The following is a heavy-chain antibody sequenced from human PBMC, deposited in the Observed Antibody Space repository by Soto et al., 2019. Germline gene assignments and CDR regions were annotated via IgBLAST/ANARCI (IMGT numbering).Heavy chain of an antibody. D-gene: IGHD3-9*01. V-gene: IGHV4-31*03. CDR3: ASGWLLSEGFTLCGFDP. Sequence: QVQLQESGPGLVKPSQTLSLTCTVSGGSISSGGYYWSWIRQHPGKGLEWIGYIYYSGSTYYNPSLKSRVTISVDTSQNQFSLKLSSVAAADTAVYYCASGWLLSEGFTLCGFDPWGQGTLVTVSS. CDR2: IYYSGST. CDR1: GGSISSGGYY. J-gene: IGHJ5*02.